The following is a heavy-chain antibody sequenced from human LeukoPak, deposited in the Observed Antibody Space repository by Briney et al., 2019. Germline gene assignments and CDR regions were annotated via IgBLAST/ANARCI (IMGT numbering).Heavy chain of an antibody. CDR2: IYHSGST. CDR3: ARQVGSSSSRVDY. CDR1: GGSISSSNW. Sequence: SETLSLTCAVSGGSISSSNWWSWVRQPPGKGLEWIGSIYHSGSTYYNPSLKSRVTISVDTSKNQFSLKLSSVTAADTAVYYCARQVGSSSSRVDYWGQGTLVTVSS. V-gene: IGHV4-4*02. J-gene: IGHJ4*02. D-gene: IGHD6-6*01.